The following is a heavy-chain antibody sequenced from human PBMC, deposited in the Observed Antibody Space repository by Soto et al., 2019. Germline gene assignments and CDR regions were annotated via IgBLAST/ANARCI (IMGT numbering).Heavy chain of an antibody. CDR1: GYTFTGCY. Sequence: RASVKVSCKASGYTFTGCYMHWLRQAPGQGLEWMGWINPNSGGTNYAQKFQGRVTMTRDTSISTAYMELSRLRSDDTAVYYCARERVNGDYVDYWGQGTLVTVSS. V-gene: IGHV1-2*02. D-gene: IGHD4-17*01. J-gene: IGHJ4*02. CDR2: INPNSGGT. CDR3: ARERVNGDYVDY.